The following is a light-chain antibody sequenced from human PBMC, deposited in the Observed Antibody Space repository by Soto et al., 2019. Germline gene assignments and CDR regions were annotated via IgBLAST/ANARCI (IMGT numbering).Light chain of an antibody. CDR1: QSVSSSY. J-gene: IGKJ3*01. V-gene: IGKV3-20*01. CDR2: GAS. Sequence: EIVLTQSPGTLSLSPGERATLSCRASQSVSSSYLAWYQQKAGQAPRLLIYGASSMATGIPDRFSGSGSGTDFTLTISRLVPEDFAVYYCQQYGSSPFTFGPGTKVDIK. CDR3: QQYGSSPFT.